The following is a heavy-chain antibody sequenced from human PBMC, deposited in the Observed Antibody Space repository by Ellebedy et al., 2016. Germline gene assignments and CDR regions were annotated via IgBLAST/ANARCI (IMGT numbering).Heavy chain of an antibody. J-gene: IGHJ5*02. Sequence: SETLSLXCTVSGGSISSYYWSWIRQPPGKGLEWIGYIYYSGSTNYNPSLKSRVTISVDTSKNQFSLKLSSVTAADTAVYYCAMSIAARPSWFNPWGQGTLVTVSS. CDR2: IYYSGST. CDR3: AMSIAARPSWFNP. CDR1: GGSISSYY. D-gene: IGHD6-6*01. V-gene: IGHV4-59*01.